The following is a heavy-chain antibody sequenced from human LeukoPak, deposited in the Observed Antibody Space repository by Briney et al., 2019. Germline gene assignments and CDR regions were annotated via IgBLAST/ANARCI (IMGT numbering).Heavy chain of an antibody. CDR2: IYTSGST. CDR3: AGGARYCSGGSCYFREFHY. Sequence: SETLSLTCTVSGGSISSYYWSWIRQPAGKGLEWIGRIYTSGSTNYNPSLKSRVTMSVDTSKNQFSLKLGSVTAADTAVYYCAGGARYCSGGSCYFREFHYWGQGTLVTVSS. D-gene: IGHD2-15*01. J-gene: IGHJ4*02. CDR1: GGSISSYY. V-gene: IGHV4-4*07.